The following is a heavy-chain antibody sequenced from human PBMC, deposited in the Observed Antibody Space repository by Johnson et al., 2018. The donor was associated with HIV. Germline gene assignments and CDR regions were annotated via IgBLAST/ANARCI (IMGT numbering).Heavy chain of an antibody. CDR3: AKDRSTGWYPAFDI. J-gene: IGHJ3*02. Sequence: QVQLVESGGGVVQPGRSLRLSCAASGFTFSSYAMHWVRQAPGKGPEWVAVISFDGNLKKYADSVKGRFTISRDNSKNTLYLQMNSLRAEDTALYYCAKDRSTGWYPAFDIWGQGTMVTVSS. CDR2: ISFDGNLK. V-gene: IGHV3-30*04. CDR1: GFTFSSYA. D-gene: IGHD6-19*01.